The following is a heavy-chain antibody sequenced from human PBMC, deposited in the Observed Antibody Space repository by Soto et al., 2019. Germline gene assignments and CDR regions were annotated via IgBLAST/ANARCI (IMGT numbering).Heavy chain of an antibody. V-gene: IGHV1-69*13. D-gene: IGHD3-10*01. CDR3: AKDFGSGSPPYFDY. CDR2: IIPIFGTA. J-gene: IGHJ4*02. Sequence: SVKVSCKASGGTFSSYAISWVRQAPGQGLEWMGGIIPIFGTANYAQKFQGRVTITADESTSTAYMELSSLRAEDTAVYYCAKDFGSGSPPYFDYWGQGTLVTVSS. CDR1: GGTFSSYA.